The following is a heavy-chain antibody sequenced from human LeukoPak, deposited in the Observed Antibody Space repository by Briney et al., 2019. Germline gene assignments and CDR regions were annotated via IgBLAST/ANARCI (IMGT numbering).Heavy chain of an antibody. D-gene: IGHD1-26*01. V-gene: IGHV1-8*01. J-gene: IGHJ5*02. CDR2: MNPNSGNT. CDR1: GYTFTSYD. CDR3: ASWEVGATTGNWFDP. Sequence: ASVKVSCKASGYTFTSYDINWVRQATGQELEWMGWMNPNSGNTGYAQKFQGRVTMTRDTSISTAYMELSRLRSDDTAVYYCASWEVGATTGNWFDPWGQGTLVTVSS.